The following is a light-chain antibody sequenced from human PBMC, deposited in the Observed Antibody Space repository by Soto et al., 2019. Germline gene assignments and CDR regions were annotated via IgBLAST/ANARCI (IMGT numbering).Light chain of an antibody. Sequence: DIQMTQSPSTLSASVGDRVTFTCRASQSISTWLAWYQQKPGKAPKLLIYKASSLEGGVPSRFSGGGSGTDFNITISTLQPDDFATYYCQQYNSYWTFGQGTKVDIK. J-gene: IGKJ1*01. CDR1: QSISTW. CDR2: KAS. V-gene: IGKV1-5*03. CDR3: QQYNSYWT.